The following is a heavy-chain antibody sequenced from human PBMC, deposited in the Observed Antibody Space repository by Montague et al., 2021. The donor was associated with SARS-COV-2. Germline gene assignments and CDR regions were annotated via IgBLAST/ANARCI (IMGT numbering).Heavy chain of an antibody. CDR1: GRSVRGYY. CDR3: ATGQACDR. J-gene: IGHJ5*02. V-gene: IGHV4-59*02. Sequence: SETLSLTCTVSGRSVRGYYWTWIRQPPGTGLEWLGLIYYTGEANTNPSPESRVTMSVDTSKNQFTLMVTLVTPADTSVYYCATGQACDRWGQGVLVTVSS. CDR2: IYYTGEA.